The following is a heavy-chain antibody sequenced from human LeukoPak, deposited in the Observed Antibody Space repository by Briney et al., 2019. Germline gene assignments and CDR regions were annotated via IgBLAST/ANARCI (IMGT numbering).Heavy chain of an antibody. CDR2: ISGSGDST. CDR1: GFTFSSYA. Sequence: GGALRLSCAASGFTFSSYAMNWVRQAPGKGLEWVSAISGSGDSTYYADSGRGRFTISRDNSKNTLYLQMNSLRAEDTAVYYCAKGSIAAAGFFDYWGQGTLVTVSS. CDR3: AKGSIAAAGFFDY. D-gene: IGHD6-13*01. V-gene: IGHV3-23*01. J-gene: IGHJ4*02.